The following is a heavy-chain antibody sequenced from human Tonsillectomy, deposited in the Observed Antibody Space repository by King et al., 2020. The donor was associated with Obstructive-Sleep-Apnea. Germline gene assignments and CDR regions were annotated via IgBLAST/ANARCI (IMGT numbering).Heavy chain of an antibody. CDR1: GFTFSLFP. CDR3: ARDDFVSTVVTPGYFDF. J-gene: IGHJ4*02. Sequence: QLVQSGGGVVQPGRSLRLSCAASGFTFSLFPMHWVRQAPGKGLDWVTVISYDGNNKYYADSVKGRFTISRDNSKNTLYLQMNSLRAEDTAVYYCARDDFVSTVVTPGYFDFWGQGTLVTVSS. V-gene: IGHV3-30*04. CDR2: ISYDGNNK. D-gene: IGHD4-23*01.